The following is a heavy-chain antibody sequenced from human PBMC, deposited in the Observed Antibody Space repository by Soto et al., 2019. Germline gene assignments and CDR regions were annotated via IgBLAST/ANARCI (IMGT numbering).Heavy chain of an antibody. CDR3: AKGISGSYYMDV. Sequence: PGGSRRLSCAASEFTFSIYGMSWVRQAPGKGVKWVSSISFSGGSTYYADSVKDRFTISRDNSKNTLYLQMISLRAEDTAVYYCAKGISGSYYMDVWGQGTTVTDSS. CDR2: ISFSGGST. V-gene: IGHV3-23*01. J-gene: IGHJ6*03. CDR1: EFTFSIYG. D-gene: IGHD1-26*01.